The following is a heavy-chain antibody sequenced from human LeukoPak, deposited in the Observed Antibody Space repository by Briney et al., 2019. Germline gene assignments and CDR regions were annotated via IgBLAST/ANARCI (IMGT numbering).Heavy chain of an antibody. J-gene: IGHJ6*03. D-gene: IGHD4-11*01. Sequence: ASVKVSCKASGYTFTGYYMHWVRQAPGQGLEWMGWINPNSGGTNYAQKFQGRVTMTRDTSISTAYMELSRLRSEDTAVYYCARGYSNYVYYYYMDVWGKGTTVTVSS. CDR2: INPNSGGT. CDR1: GYTFTGYY. CDR3: ARGYSNYVYYYYMDV. V-gene: IGHV1-2*02.